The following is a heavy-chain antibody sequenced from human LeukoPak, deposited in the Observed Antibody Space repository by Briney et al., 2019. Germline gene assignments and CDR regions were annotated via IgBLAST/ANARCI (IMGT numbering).Heavy chain of an antibody. CDR2: VKSKTNGGTT. CDR3: TTDLYYYDSSGYYEAEN. D-gene: IGHD3-22*01. Sequence: GGSLRLSCAASGLTFSNAWMSWVRQAPGKGREWVGLVKSKTNGGTTDYAAAVKGRFTISRDDSKNTLYLQMNSLKTEDTDVYYCTTDLYYYDSSGYYEAENWGQGTLVTVSS. V-gene: IGHV3-15*01. J-gene: IGHJ1*01. CDR1: GLTFSNAW.